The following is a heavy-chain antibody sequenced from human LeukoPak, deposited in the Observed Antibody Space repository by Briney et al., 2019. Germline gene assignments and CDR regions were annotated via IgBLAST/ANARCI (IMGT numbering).Heavy chain of an antibody. V-gene: IGHV4-4*08. CDR3: ASGAGWLIDY. CDR1: GGHIDSVY. CDR2: IDNSGGT. D-gene: IGHD6-19*01. Sequence: SETLSLTCSVSGGHIDSVYWNWIRQPPGKGLEWIGYIDNSGGTKYNPSLQSRITMSRDTSKKQFSLKLTSVTAADTAMYYCASGAGWLIDYWGQGTLVSVSS. J-gene: IGHJ4*02.